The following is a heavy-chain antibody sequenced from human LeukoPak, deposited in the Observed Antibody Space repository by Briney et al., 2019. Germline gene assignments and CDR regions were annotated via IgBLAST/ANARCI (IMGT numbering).Heavy chain of an antibody. CDR3: AKLQVGATFDAFDI. CDR2: ISYDGSNK. J-gene: IGHJ3*02. D-gene: IGHD1-26*01. CDR1: GFTFSSYG. V-gene: IGHV3-30*18. Sequence: PGGSLRLSCAASGFTFSSYGMSWVRQAPGKGLEWVAVISYDGSNKYYADSVKGRFTISRDNSKNTLYLQMNSLRAEDTAVYYCAKLQVGATFDAFDIWGQGTMVTVSS.